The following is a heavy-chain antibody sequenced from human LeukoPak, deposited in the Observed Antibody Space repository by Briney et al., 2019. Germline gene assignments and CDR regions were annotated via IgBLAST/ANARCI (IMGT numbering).Heavy chain of an antibody. J-gene: IGHJ6*03. D-gene: IGHD6-13*01. CDR1: GYTFTSYD. CDR3: AIGRSYSSSWYTYYYYYYMDV. Sequence: GASVKVSCKASGYTFTSYDINWLRQATGQGLEWMGWMNPNSGNTGYAQKFQGRVTMTRNTSISTAYMELSSLRSEDTAVYYCAIGRSYSSSWYTYYYYYYMDVWGKGTTVTVSS. CDR2: MNPNSGNT. V-gene: IGHV1-8*01.